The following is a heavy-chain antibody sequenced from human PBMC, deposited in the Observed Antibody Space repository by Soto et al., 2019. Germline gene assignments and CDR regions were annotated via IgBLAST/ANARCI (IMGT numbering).Heavy chain of an antibody. CDR3: AREYRNAFDI. J-gene: IGHJ3*02. CDR1: GGTFSSYA. V-gene: IGHV1-69*13. CDR2: IIPIFGTA. Sequence: ASVKVSCKASGGTFSSYAISWVRQAPGQGLEWMGGIIPIFGTANYAQKFQGRVTITADESTSTAYMELSSLRSEDTAVYYCAREYRNAFDIWGQGTMVTVSS. D-gene: IGHD5-12*01.